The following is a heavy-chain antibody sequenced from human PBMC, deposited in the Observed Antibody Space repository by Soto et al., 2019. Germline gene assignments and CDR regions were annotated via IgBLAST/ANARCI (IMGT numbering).Heavy chain of an antibody. J-gene: IGHJ4*01. V-gene: IGHV4-38-2*02. Sequence: SVNLCLRCTVAGGSISGGSYWAWIRQPPGKGPEWIAISYHGGTTFYDPSLKSRITISVYAANNQFSLKLTSVTAEDTALFYFAGVDVMVVAGSPFAYWGNGTRATVSS. CDR3: AGVDVMVVAGSPFAY. CDR1: GGSISGGSY. D-gene: IGHD6-19*01. CDR2: SYHGGTT.